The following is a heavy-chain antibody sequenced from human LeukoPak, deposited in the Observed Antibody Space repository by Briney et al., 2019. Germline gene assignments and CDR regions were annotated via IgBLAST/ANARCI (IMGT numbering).Heavy chain of an antibody. Sequence: PGPSPTPPSAAPTSPICSYETNCFRHAPGKCLEWASYISSSGSTIYYADSVKGRFTISRDNAENSLYLQMNSLRAEDTAVYYCARERGGSWYFFVDWGQGTLVTVSS. CDR2: ISSSGSTI. CDR3: ARERGGSWYFFVD. V-gene: IGHV3-48*03. CDR1: TSPICSYE. J-gene: IGHJ4*02. D-gene: IGHD6-13*01.